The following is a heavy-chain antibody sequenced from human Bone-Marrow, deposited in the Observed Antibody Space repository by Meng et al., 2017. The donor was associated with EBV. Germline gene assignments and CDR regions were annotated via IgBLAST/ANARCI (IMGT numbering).Heavy chain of an antibody. Sequence: QGQLVKSGAVVKKPGSSVKVSGKASGDTFSSYTFTWVRQAPGQGLEWMGGIIPLFGTTDYAQNFQGRVTITADEVTSTVYMELASLRSDDTAVYFCARGDVVVEAATPPDRWGQGTLVTVSS. CDR1: GDTFSSYT. V-gene: IGHV1-69*01. CDR3: ARGDVVVEAATPPDR. J-gene: IGHJ5*02. CDR2: IIPLFGTT. D-gene: IGHD2-15*01.